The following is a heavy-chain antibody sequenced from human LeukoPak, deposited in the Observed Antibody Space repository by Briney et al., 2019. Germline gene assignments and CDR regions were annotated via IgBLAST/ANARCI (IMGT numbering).Heavy chain of an antibody. V-gene: IGHV3-23*01. D-gene: IGHD2-21*01. Sequence: GGSLRLSCAASGFTFSSYAMSWVRQAPGRGLEWVSAISGSGGSTYYADSVKGRFTISRGNSKNTLYLQMNSLRAEDTAVYYCAKDYVAGYGMDVWGQGTTVTVSS. CDR1: GFTFSSYA. CDR2: ISGSGGST. CDR3: AKDYVAGYGMDV. J-gene: IGHJ6*02.